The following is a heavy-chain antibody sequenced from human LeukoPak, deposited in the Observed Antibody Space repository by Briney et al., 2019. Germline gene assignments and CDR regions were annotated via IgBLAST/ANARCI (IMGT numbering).Heavy chain of an antibody. CDR1: GGTFSSYA. V-gene: IGHV1-69*13. J-gene: IGHJ6*03. Sequence: SVKVSCKASGGTFSSYAISWVRQAPGQGLEWMGGIIPIFGTANYAQKYQGRVTITADESTSTAYMELSSLRSEDTAVYYCARDAGYHYDFWSGSAYYYYMDVWGKGTTVTVSS. D-gene: IGHD3-3*01. CDR2: IIPIFGTA. CDR3: ARDAGYHYDFWSGSAYYYYMDV.